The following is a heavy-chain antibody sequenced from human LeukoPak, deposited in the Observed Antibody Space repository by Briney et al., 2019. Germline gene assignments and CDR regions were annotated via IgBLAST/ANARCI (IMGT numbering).Heavy chain of an antibody. CDR2: IYSGGTT. CDR1: GFTVSSNY. D-gene: IGHD2/OR15-2a*01. CDR3: ARRLYIVRGAFDI. Sequence: GGSLRLSCAASGFTVSSNYINWVRQAPGKGLEWVSLIYSGGTTYCADSVKGRFTISRDNSKNTVHLQMNNLRAEDTAMYFCARRLYIVRGAFDIWGQGTMVTVSS. J-gene: IGHJ3*02. V-gene: IGHV3-53*01.